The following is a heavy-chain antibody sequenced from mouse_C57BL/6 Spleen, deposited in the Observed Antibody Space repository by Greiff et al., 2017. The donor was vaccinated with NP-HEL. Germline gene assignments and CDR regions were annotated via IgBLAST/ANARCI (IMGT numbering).Heavy chain of an antibody. J-gene: IGHJ2*01. D-gene: IGHD4-1*01. V-gene: IGHV1-80*01. CDR1: GYAFSSYW. Sequence: QVHVKQSGAELVKPGASVKISCKASGYAFSSYWMNWVKQRPGKGLEWIGQIYPGDGDTNYNGKFKGKATLTADKSSSTAYMQLSSLTSEDSAVYFCARSPRLGPVDDWGQGTTLTVSS. CDR3: ARSPRLGPVDD. CDR2: IYPGDGDT.